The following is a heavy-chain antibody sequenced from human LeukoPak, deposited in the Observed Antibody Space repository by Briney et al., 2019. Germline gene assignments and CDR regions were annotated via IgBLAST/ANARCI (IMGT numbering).Heavy chain of an antibody. CDR3: AKDRDVVVTDDDAFDI. D-gene: IGHD2-21*02. CDR1: GFTVSSNY. CDR2: IYSGGST. J-gene: IGHJ3*02. Sequence: PGGSLRLSCAASGFTVSSNYMSWVRQAPGKGLEWVSVIYSGGSTYYADSVKGRFTISRDNSKNTLYLQMNSLRAEDTAVYYCAKDRDVVVTDDDAFDIWGQGTMVTVSS. V-gene: IGHV3-66*01.